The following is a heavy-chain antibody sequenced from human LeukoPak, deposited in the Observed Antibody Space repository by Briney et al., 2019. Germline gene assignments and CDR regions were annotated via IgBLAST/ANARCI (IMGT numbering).Heavy chain of an antibody. CDR1: GYSFTSYW. J-gene: IGHJ3*02. CDR3: ARGVNVGYCSGGSCYLGAFDI. V-gene: IGHV5-51*01. Sequence: GASLQISCKGSGYSFTSYWIGWVRQMPGKGLEWMGIIYPGDSDTRYSPSFQGQVTISADKSISTAYLQWSSLKASDTAMYYCARGVNVGYCSGGSCYLGAFDIWGQGTMVTVSS. CDR2: IYPGDSDT. D-gene: IGHD2-15*01.